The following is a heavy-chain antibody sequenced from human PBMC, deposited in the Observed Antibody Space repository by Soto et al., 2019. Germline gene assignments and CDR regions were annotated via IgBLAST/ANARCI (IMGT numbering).Heavy chain of an antibody. D-gene: IGHD2-2*01. V-gene: IGHV4-39*01. CDR3: ARQGYCISTSCYGGGWFDP. CDR1: GGSISSSSYY. J-gene: IGHJ5*02. Sequence: QLQESGPGLVKPSETLSLTCTVSGGSISSSSYYWGWIRQPPGKGLEWIGSIYYSGSTYYNPSLKSRVTISVDASKNQFSLKLSSVTAADTAVHYCARQGYCISTSCYGGGWFDPWGQGTLVTVSS. CDR2: IYYSGST.